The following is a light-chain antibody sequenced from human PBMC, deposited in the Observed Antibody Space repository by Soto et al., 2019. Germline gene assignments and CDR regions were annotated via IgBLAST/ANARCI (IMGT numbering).Light chain of an antibody. CDR3: CSYAGPRYV. CDR2: EGS. Sequence: QSALTQPASVSGSPGQSITISCTGTSSDVGGYPLVSWYQQHPGKAPKRMIYEGSKRPSGVSNRFSGSKSGYTASLTNSGLQAEDEADYYCCSYAGPRYVFGSGTKLTVL. V-gene: IGLV2-23*01. CDR1: SSDVGGYPL. J-gene: IGLJ1*01.